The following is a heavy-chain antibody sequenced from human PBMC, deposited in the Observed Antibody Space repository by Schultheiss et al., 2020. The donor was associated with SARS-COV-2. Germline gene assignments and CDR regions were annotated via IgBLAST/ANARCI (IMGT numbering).Heavy chain of an antibody. D-gene: IGHD5-12*01. CDR3: VKAWSGYDLGGFDY. J-gene: IGHJ4*02. CDR1: GFTFSSYA. V-gene: IGHV3-23*01. CDR2: ISGSGGST. Sequence: GGSLRLSCAASGFTFSSYAMSWVRQAPGKGLEWVSVISGSGGSTYYADSVKGRFTISRDNSKNTLYLQMSSLRAEDTAVYYCVKAWSGYDLGGFDYWGQGTLVTVSS.